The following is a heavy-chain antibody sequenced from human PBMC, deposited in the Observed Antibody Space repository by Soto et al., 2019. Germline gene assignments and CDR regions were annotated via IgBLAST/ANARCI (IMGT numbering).Heavy chain of an antibody. CDR3: ASRIAAAASYYFDY. CDR1: GGSFSGYY. D-gene: IGHD6-13*01. V-gene: IGHV4-34*01. J-gene: IGHJ4*02. Sequence: PSETLSLTCAVYGGSFSGYYWSWIRQPPGKGLEWIGEINHSGSTNYNPSLKSRVTISVDTSKNQFSLKLSSVTAADTAVYYCASRIAAAASYYFDYWGQGTLVTVSS. CDR2: INHSGST.